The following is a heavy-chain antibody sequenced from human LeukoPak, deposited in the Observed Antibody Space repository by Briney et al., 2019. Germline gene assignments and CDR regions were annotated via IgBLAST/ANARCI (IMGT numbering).Heavy chain of an antibody. CDR2: ISWNSGSI. CDR1: GFTFDDYA. D-gene: IGHD6-13*01. Sequence: GGSLRLSCAASGFTFDDYAMHWVRQAPGKGLEWVSGISWNSGSIGYADPVKGRFTISRDNAKNSLYLQMNSLRAEDTALYYCAKDIFTGIAAAGAIDYWGQGTLVTVSS. CDR3: AKDIFTGIAAAGAIDY. J-gene: IGHJ4*02. V-gene: IGHV3-9*01.